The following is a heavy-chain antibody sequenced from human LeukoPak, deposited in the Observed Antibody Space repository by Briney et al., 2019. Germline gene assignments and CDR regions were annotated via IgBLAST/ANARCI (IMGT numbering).Heavy chain of an antibody. Sequence: SETLSLTCTVSGDSISSGNSYWSWIRQPAGKGLEWIGRIYTSGSTNYNPSLKSRVTISVDTSKNQFSLRLSSVTAADTAAYYCASQVHKTGSLTSAYWGQGTLVTVSS. D-gene: IGHD7-27*01. J-gene: IGHJ4*02. CDR3: ASQVHKTGSLTSAY. V-gene: IGHV4-61*02. CDR2: IYTSGST. CDR1: GDSISSGNSY.